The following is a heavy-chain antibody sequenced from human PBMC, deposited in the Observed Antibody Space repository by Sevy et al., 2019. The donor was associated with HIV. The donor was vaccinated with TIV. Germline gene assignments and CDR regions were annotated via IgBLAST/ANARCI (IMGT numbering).Heavy chain of an antibody. Sequence: GGSLRLSCAASGFTFSTYSMNWVRQAPGKGLEWVSYITGRSSSIYYADSVKGRFTISRDNAKNSLFLQMNILRAEDTAVYYCARERDGYNYGLDYWGQGTLVTVSS. CDR1: GFTFSTYS. D-gene: IGHD5-12*01. V-gene: IGHV3-48*01. CDR2: ITGRSSSI. J-gene: IGHJ4*02. CDR3: ARERDGYNYGLDY.